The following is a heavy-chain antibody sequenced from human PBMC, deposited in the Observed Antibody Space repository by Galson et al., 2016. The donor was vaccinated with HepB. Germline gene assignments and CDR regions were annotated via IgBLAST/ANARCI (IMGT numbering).Heavy chain of an antibody. V-gene: IGHV3-23*01. CDR1: GFTFNTFS. J-gene: IGHJ2*01. D-gene: IGHD4-17*01. CDR2: ITRSGGDT. Sequence: SLRLSCAASGFTFNTFSMNWVRQAPGKGLEWVSSITRSGGDTYYADSVKGRFTISRDNSKNTLYLQMNSLRPEDTALYYCAKDHHDYGDSWYFDLWGRGTLATVSS. CDR3: AKDHHDYGDSWYFDL.